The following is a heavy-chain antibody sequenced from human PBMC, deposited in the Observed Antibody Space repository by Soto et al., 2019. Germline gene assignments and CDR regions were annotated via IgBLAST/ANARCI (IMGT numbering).Heavy chain of an antibody. D-gene: IGHD1-26*01. CDR2: ISGIRDYI. CDR3: AKNQGVELVPLATVDWFDP. V-gene: IGHV3-21*04. Sequence: PGGSLRLSCAASGFTFSYYALHWVRRAPGKGLEWVSSISGIRDYIRYADSVKGRFTISRDNAKTSLYLELNNLSAEDTAVYHCAKNQGVELVPLATVDWFDPWGQGSVVTVSS. CDR1: GFTFSYYA. J-gene: IGHJ5*02.